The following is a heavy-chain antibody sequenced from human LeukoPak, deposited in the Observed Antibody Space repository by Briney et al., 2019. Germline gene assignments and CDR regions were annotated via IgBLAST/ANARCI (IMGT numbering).Heavy chain of an antibody. CDR1: GFTFSSYG. Sequence: PGGSLRLSCAASGFTFSSYGMHWVRQAPGKGLEWVAVISYDGSNKYYADSVKGRFTISRDNSKNTLYLQMNSLRAEDTAVYYCAKPWGYNWNDVPDYWGQGTLVTVSS. J-gene: IGHJ4*02. CDR3: AKPWGYNWNDVPDY. D-gene: IGHD1-20*01. V-gene: IGHV3-30*18. CDR2: ISYDGSNK.